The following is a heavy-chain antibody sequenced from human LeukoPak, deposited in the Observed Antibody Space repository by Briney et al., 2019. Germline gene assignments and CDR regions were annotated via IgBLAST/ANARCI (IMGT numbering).Heavy chain of an antibody. D-gene: IGHD5-24*01. CDR3: ARDRGGRWLQVYYFDY. J-gene: IGHJ4*02. V-gene: IGHV3-33*01. CDR1: GFTFSSYT. CDR2: IWYDGSNK. Sequence: GKSLRLSCAASGFTFSSYTMHWVRQAPGKGLEWVAVIWYDGSNKYYADSVKGRFTISRDNSKNTLYLRVNSLRAEDTAMYYCARDRGGRWLQVYYFDYWGQGTLVTVSS.